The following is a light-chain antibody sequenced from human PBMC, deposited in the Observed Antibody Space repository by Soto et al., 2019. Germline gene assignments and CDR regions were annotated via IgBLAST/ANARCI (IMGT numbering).Light chain of an antibody. CDR3: QQYGISPWA. CDR1: QSVSSSY. V-gene: IGKV3-20*01. CDR2: GAS. Sequence: EIVLTQSPGTLSLSPGERATLSCRASQSVSSSYLAWYQQKPGQAPRLLIYGASSRATGIPDRFSGSGSGTDFTLTISRLEPEDFAVYYCQQYGISPWAFGQGTTLEIK. J-gene: IGKJ1*01.